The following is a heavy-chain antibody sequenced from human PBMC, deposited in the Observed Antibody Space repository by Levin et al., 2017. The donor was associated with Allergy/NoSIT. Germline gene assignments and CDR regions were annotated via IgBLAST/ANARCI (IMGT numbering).Heavy chain of an antibody. V-gene: IGHV4-39*07. D-gene: IGHD1-26*01. Sequence: SQTLSLTCTVSGGSITTSSYYWGWIRQAPGKGLEWIASISYYGSTHYNSSLQSRVTISRDTSKNQFSLTLSSVTAADTDVYYCTRVYTGSAFEHWGQGTLVTVSS. CDR3: TRVYTGSAFEH. J-gene: IGHJ4*02. CDR1: GGSITTSSYY. CDR2: ISYYGST.